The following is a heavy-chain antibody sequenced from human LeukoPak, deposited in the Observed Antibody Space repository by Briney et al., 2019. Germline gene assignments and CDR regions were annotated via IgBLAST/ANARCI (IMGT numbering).Heavy chain of an antibody. D-gene: IGHD3-22*01. CDR2: IYYSGST. J-gene: IGHJ4*02. CDR1: GGSISSYY. V-gene: IGHV4-59*08. Sequence: SETLSLTCTVSGGSISSYYWSWIRQPPGKGLEWIGYIYYSGSTNYNPSLKSRVTISVDTSKNQFSLKLSSVTAADTAVYYCARMYYYDSSGYFPFDYWGQGTLVTVSS. CDR3: ARMYYYDSSGYFPFDY.